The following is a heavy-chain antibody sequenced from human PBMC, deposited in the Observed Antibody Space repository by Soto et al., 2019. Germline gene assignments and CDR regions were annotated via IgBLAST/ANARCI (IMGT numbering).Heavy chain of an antibody. CDR3: GRDRGPGVGATSWYFDL. Sequence: QVQLQESGPGLVKPSETLSLTCTVSGGSVSSGSYYWSWIRQPPGKGLEWIGYIYYSGNTNYNPSLKSRVTISVDKAKHPFSLKLGSVTAADTAVYYCGRDRGPGVGATSWYFDLWGRGTLVTVSS. J-gene: IGHJ2*01. D-gene: IGHD1-26*01. V-gene: IGHV4-61*01. CDR1: GGSVSSGSYY. CDR2: IYYSGNT.